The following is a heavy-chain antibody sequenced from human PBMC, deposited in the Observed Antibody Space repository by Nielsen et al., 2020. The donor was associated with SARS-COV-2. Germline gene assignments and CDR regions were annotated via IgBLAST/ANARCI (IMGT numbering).Heavy chain of an antibody. CDR2: ISRSGGT. Sequence: SGPTLVKPTETLTLTCTVSGFSLSNARMGVSWIRQPPGKGLEWIGEISRSGGTNYNPSLQSRVTISEDTSKNQFSLQLHSVTAADTAVYFCARGRVAVNLVVVVFTGGEFYFDSWGQGTPVTVSS. D-gene: IGHD3-22*01. J-gene: IGHJ4*02. CDR1: GFSLSNARMG. CDR3: ARGRVAVNLVVVVFTGGEFYFDS. V-gene: IGHV4-39*07.